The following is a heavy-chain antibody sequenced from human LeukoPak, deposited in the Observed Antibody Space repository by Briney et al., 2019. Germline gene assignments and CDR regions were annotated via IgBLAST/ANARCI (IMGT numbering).Heavy chain of an antibody. D-gene: IGHD1-1*01. J-gene: IGHJ4*02. Sequence: GGSLRLSCAASGFAFSAYYMSWVRQAPGKGLEWVAGISHDGSQKHYVDSMKGRFTISRDNAKSSLYLQLRSLRAEDTAVYYCATLQNWRFDYWGQGALVAVSS. V-gene: IGHV3-7*03. CDR1: GFAFSAYY. CDR2: ISHDGSQK. CDR3: ATLQNWRFDY.